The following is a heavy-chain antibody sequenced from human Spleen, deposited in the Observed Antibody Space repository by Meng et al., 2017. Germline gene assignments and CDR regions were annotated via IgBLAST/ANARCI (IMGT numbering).Heavy chain of an antibody. CDR3: ARGGIGTVGLIWRSCFDP. CDR2: IFQSGTT. Sequence: QVRWQGPGPGLVTPSGTLSLTCSVSGGPISTNNWWTWVRQPPGKGLEWIGEIFQSGTTNYNPSLKSRVTISVDKSKNNFSLKMSSVTAADTAVYYCARGGIGTVGLIWRSCFDPWGQGTLVTVSS. D-gene: IGHD6-13*01. CDR1: GGPISTNNW. J-gene: IGHJ5*02. V-gene: IGHV4-4*02.